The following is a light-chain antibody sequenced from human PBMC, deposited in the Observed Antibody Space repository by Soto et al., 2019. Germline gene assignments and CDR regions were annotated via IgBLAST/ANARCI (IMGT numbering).Light chain of an antibody. J-gene: IGLJ2*01. CDR2: EVS. CDR1: SSDVGGYNY. Sequence: QSALTQTASVSGSPGQSITISCTGTSSDVGGYNYVSWYQQHPGKAPKLMIYEVSNRPSGVSNRFSGSKSGNTASLTISGLQAEDEADYYCNSYTSSSTYVVFGGGTKVTVL. V-gene: IGLV2-14*01. CDR3: NSYTSSSTYVV.